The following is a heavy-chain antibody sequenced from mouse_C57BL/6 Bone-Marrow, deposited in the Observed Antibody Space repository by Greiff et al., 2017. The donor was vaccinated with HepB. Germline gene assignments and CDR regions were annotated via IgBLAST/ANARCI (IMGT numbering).Heavy chain of an antibody. V-gene: IGHV1-18*01. J-gene: IGHJ1*03. CDR3: ARKGIYYDYDEYFDV. CDR2: INPNNGGT. Sequence: VQLQQSGPELVKPGASVKIPCKASGYTFTDYNMDWVKQSHGKSLEWIGDINPNNGGTIYNQKFKGKATLTVDKSSSTAYMELRSLTSEDTAVYYCARKGIYYDYDEYFDVWGTGTTVTVSS. D-gene: IGHD2-4*01. CDR1: GYTFTDYN.